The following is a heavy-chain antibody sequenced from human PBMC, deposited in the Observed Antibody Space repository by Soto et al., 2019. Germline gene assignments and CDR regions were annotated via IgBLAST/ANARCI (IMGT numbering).Heavy chain of an antibody. D-gene: IGHD2-2*01. CDR2: ISSSSSYI. Sequence: GSLRLSCAASGFTFSSYSMNWVRQAPGKGLEWVSSISSSSSYIYYADSVKGRFTISRDNAKNSLYLQMNSLRAEDTAVYYCARDEIVVVPAAMAPYYYYYMDVWGKGTTVTVSS. CDR1: GFTFSSYS. CDR3: ARDEIVVVPAAMAPYYYYYMDV. V-gene: IGHV3-21*01. J-gene: IGHJ6*03.